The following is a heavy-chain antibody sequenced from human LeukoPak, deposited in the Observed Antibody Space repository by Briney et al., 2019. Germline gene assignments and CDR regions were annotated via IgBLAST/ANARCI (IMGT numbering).Heavy chain of an antibody. CDR2: IIPIFGTA. Sequence: ASVKVSCKASGGTFSSYAISWVRQAPGQGLEWMGGIIPIFGTANYAQKFQGRVTITTDESTSTAYMELSSLRSEDTAVYYCARDALSSSCCYWFDTWGQGTLVTVSS. V-gene: IGHV1-69*05. D-gene: IGHD2-15*01. CDR1: GGTFSSYA. J-gene: IGHJ5*02. CDR3: ARDALSSSCCYWFDT.